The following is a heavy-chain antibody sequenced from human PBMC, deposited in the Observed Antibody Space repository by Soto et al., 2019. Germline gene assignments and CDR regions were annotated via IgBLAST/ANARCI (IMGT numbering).Heavy chain of an antibody. CDR3: ARLGGYYQALDS. CDR2: IYYAGTT. CDR1: SGSINNYY. V-gene: IGHV4-59*08. J-gene: IGHJ4*02. Sequence: PSETLSLTCTVSSGSINNYYWSWIRQPPGKGLEFIGYIYYAGTTTYNPSLKSRVTISVDTSKNQFSPKLSSVTAADTAVYYCARLGGYYQALDSWGQGTLVTVSS. D-gene: IGHD3-22*01.